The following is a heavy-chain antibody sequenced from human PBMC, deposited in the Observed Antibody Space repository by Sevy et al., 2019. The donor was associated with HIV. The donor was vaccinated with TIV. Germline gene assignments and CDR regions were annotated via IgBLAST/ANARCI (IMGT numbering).Heavy chain of an antibody. Sequence: SETLSLTCTVSGDSISRSGYYWTWLRQHPGRGLEWLGYIFSGGSTHYNPSLSSRLTISVDTSTNEFSLTLTSVIAADTAVYYCARERTKLERRCHFDSWGPGMLVTVSS. CDR3: ARERTKLERRCHFDS. D-gene: IGHD1-1*01. J-gene: IGHJ4*02. CDR1: GDSISRSGYY. V-gene: IGHV4-31*03. CDR2: IFSGGST.